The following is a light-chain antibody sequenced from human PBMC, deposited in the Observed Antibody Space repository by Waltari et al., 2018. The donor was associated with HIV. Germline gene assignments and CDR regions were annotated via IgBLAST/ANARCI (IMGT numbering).Light chain of an antibody. CDR1: LRDVYGYAH. V-gene: IGLV2-8*01. CDR2: EFT. J-gene: IGLJ2*01. Sequence: QSALTQPHSASGSPGQSVTISCTGPLRDVYGYAHVSWYQHHPGKAPKLIIYEFTKRPSGVPDRFSGSKSDYTASLTVSGLQAEDEADYYCTSYTGSTNLLFGGGTKLTVL. CDR3: TSYTGSTNLL.